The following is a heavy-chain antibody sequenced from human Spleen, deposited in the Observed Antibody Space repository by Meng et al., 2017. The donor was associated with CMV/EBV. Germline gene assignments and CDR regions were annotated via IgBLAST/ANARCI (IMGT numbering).Heavy chain of an antibody. V-gene: IGHV3-48*04. CDR1: GFTFSTYS. CDR3: ARVIGGSSSFYYYYGLDV. D-gene: IGHD6-6*01. CDR2: ISSSSGTI. J-gene: IGHJ6*02. Sequence: GESLKISCAASGFTFSTYSMNWVRQDPGKGLEWVSYISSSSGTIFDADSVKGRFTISRDNAKNSLYLQMNSLRAEDTAVYYCARVIGGSSSFYYYYGLDVWGQGTTVTVSS.